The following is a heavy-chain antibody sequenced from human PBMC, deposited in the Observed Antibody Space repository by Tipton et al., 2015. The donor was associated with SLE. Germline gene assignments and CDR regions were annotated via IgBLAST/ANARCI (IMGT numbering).Heavy chain of an antibody. D-gene: IGHD6-13*01. V-gene: IGHV3-23*01. Sequence: SLRLSCVASGFTLSNYPMHWVRQAAGKGLEWVSGISGSGTNTYYADSVKGRFTISRDNSDNTLYLDINSLRAEDSGVYYCARDLYDSSWHHDAFDVWGQGTVVTVSS. J-gene: IGHJ3*01. CDR3: ARDLYDSSWHHDAFDV. CDR2: ISGSGTNT. CDR1: GFTLSNYP.